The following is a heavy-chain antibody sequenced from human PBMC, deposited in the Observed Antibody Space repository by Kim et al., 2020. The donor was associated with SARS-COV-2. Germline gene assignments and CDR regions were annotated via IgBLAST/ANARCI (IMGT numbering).Heavy chain of an antibody. Sequence: SETLSLTCAVYGGSFSGYYWSWIRQPPGKGLEWIGEINHSGSTNYNPSLKSRVTISVDTSKNQFSLKLSSVTAADTAVYYCARALPGWDGYNRRRQGVYFDYWGQGTLVTVSS. CDR2: INHSGST. V-gene: IGHV4-34*01. CDR3: ARALPGWDGYNRRRQGVYFDY. J-gene: IGHJ4*02. CDR1: GGSFSGYY. D-gene: IGHD5-12*01.